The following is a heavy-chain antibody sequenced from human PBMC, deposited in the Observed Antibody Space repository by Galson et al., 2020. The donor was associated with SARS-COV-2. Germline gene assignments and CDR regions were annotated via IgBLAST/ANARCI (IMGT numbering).Heavy chain of an antibody. J-gene: IGHJ4*02. Sequence: KLGESLKISCQGSGFSLSDYWIGWVRQKPGKGLEWMGIIYPDDSDTRYNPSFQGQVSITADKSINTAYVQWRSLKASDTAIYYCTRRPASGTTNYDFWGQGTLVTVSS. CDR1: GFSLSDYW. V-gene: IGHV5-51*01. CDR3: TRRPASGTTNYDF. D-gene: IGHD1-7*01. CDR2: IYPDDSDT.